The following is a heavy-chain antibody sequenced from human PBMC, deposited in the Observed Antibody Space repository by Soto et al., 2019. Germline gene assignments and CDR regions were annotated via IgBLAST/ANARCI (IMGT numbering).Heavy chain of an antibody. CDR1: GYTFTGYY. V-gene: IGHV1-2*04. Sequence: ASVKVSCKASGYTFTGYYMHWVRQAPGQGLERMGWINPNSGGTNYAQKFQGWVTMTRDTSISTAYMELSRLRSDDTAVYYCARDRFVGYYYYGMDVWGQGTTVTVSS. J-gene: IGHJ6*02. CDR3: ARDRFVGYYYYGMDV. CDR2: INPNSGGT.